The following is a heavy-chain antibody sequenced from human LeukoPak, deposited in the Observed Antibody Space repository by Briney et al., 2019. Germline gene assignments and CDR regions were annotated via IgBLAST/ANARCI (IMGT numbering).Heavy chain of an antibody. D-gene: IGHD6-13*01. J-gene: IGHJ4*02. V-gene: IGHV4-30-2*01. CDR1: GGSISSGGYS. CDR3: ARGYSSSWYY. CDR2: IYHSGST. Sequence: SQTLSLTCAVSGGSISSGGYSWGWIRQPPGGGLEWIGYIYHSGSTYYNPSLKSRVTISVDRSKNQFSLKLSSVTAADTAVYYCARGYSSSWYYWGQGTLVTVSS.